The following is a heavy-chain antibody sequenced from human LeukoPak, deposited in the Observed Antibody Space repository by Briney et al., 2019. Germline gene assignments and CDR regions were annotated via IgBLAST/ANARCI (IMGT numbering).Heavy chain of an antibody. Sequence: PSETLSLTCAVYGGSFSGYYWSWIRQPPGKGLEWIGSIYYSGSTYYNPSLKSRVTISVDTSKNQFSLKLSSVTAADTAVYYCARGEYYDSSGYSDPYFDYWGQGTLVTVSS. CDR2: IYYSGST. CDR1: GGSFSGYY. D-gene: IGHD3-22*01. J-gene: IGHJ4*02. CDR3: ARGEYYDSSGYSDPYFDY. V-gene: IGHV4-34*01.